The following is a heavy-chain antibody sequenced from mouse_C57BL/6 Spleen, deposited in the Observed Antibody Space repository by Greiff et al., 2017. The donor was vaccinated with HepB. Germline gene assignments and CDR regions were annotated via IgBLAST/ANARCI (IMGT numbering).Heavy chain of an antibody. CDR2: INPSNGGT. CDR3: ARFLTGNYAMDY. J-gene: IGHJ4*01. V-gene: IGHV1-53*01. D-gene: IGHD4-1*01. Sequence: QVQLQQPGTELVKPGASVKLSCKASGYTFTSYWMHWVKRRPGQGLEWIGNINPSNGGTNYNEKFKSKATLTVDKSSSTAYMQLSSLTSEDSAVYYCARFLTGNYAMDYWGQGTSVTVSS. CDR1: GYTFTSYW.